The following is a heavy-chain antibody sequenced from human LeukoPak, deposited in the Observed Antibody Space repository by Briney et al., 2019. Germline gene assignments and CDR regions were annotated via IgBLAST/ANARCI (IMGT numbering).Heavy chain of an antibody. CDR2: ISGSGGST. CDR1: GFTFSSYA. CDR3: AKEYSRSYCYYMDV. J-gene: IGHJ6*03. V-gene: IGHV3-23*01. Sequence: GGSLRLSCAASGFTFSSYAMSWVRQAPGKGLEWVSGISGSGGSTYYADSVKGRFTISRDNSKNTLYLRMNSLRAEDTAVYYCAKEYSRSYCYYMDVWGKGTTVTVSS. D-gene: IGHD4-11*01.